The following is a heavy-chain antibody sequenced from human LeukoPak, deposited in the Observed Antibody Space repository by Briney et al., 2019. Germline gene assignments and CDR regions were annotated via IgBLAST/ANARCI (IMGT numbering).Heavy chain of an antibody. CDR2: IYYSGST. D-gene: IGHD6-19*01. J-gene: IGHJ5*02. CDR1: GGSISSSSYY. Sequence: SETLSLTSTVSGGSISSSSYYWGWIRQPPGKGLEWIGSIYYSGSTYYNPSLKSRVTISVDTPKNQFSLKLSSVTAADTAVYYCARQMSIAVAGRWLWLPPNYWFDPWGQGTLVTVSS. V-gene: IGHV4-39*01. CDR3: ARQMSIAVAGRWLWLPPNYWFDP.